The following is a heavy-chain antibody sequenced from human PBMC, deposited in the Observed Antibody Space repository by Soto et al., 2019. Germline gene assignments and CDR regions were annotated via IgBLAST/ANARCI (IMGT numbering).Heavy chain of an antibody. CDR2: MCGSCGST. CDR1: GFTFSNYA. V-gene: IGHV3-23*01. D-gene: IGHD1-26*01. J-gene: IGHJ6*03. CDR3: AKAKSGDYYCYYYMDD. Sequence: GGSLRLSCAASGFTFSNYAMTWVRQAPGKGLEWVSGMCGSCGSTYYADSVKGRFTISRDNSKNTLYLQMNSLRAEDTAVYYCAKAKSGDYYCYYYMDDWGEGTTVTVSS.